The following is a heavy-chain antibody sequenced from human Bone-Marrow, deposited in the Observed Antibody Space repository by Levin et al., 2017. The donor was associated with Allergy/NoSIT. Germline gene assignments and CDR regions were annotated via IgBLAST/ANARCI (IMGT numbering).Heavy chain of an antibody. CDR2: IYSGGNT. J-gene: IGHJ4*02. D-gene: IGHD1-7*01. CDR3: AREPWGGIGTSNDY. CDR1: GFTVSNNY. V-gene: IGHV3-66*01. Sequence: TGGSLRLSCAASGFTVSNNYMSWVRQAPGKGLEWVAAIYSGGNTYHADSVKGRFTISRDNSKNTLYLQMNSLRAEDTAVYYCAREPWGGIGTSNDYWGQGTLVTVSS.